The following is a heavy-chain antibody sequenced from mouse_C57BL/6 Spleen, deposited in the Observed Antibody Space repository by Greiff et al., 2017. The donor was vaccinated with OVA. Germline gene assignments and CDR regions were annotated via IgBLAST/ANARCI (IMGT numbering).Heavy chain of an antibody. CDR2: IYPGSGST. CDR1: GYTFTSYW. D-gene: IGHD2-4*01. Sequence: QVQLQQPGAELVKPGASVKMSCKASGYTFTSYWITWVKQRPGQGLEWIGDIYPGSGSTNYNEKFKSKATLTVDTSSSTAYMQLSSLTSEDSAVYYGAREGYDDRGDYYAMDYWGQGTSVTVSS. V-gene: IGHV1-55*01. J-gene: IGHJ4*01. CDR3: AREGYDDRGDYYAMDY.